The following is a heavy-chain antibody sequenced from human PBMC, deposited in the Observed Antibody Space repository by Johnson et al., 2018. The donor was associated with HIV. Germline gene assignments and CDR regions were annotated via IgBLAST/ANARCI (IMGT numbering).Heavy chain of an antibody. J-gene: IGHJ3*02. CDR1: GFTFDDYG. V-gene: IGHV3-20*04. CDR2: INWNGGST. Sequence: AQLVESGGGLVKPGGSLRLSCAASGFTFDDYGMSWVRQAPGKGLEWVSGINWNGGSTGYADSVKGRFTISRDNAKNSLYLQMNSLRAEDTALYYCARDRWGLIESGGDAFDIWGQGTMVTVSS. D-gene: IGHD1-26*01. CDR3: ARDRWGLIESGGDAFDI.